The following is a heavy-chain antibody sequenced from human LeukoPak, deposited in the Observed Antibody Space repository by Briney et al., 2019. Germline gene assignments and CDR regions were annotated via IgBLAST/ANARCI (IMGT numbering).Heavy chain of an antibody. CDR3: AREVGSGNSDRYFDY. D-gene: IGHD3-10*01. J-gene: IGHJ4*02. CDR1: GFTFDDYT. Sequence: PGGSLRLSCAASGFTFDDYTMHWVRQAPGKGLVWVSRINSDGSGTNYADSVKGRFTISRDNSNNTLYLQMKSLRAEDTAVYFCAREVGSGNSDRYFDYWGQGTLVTVSS. V-gene: IGHV3-74*01. CDR2: INSDGSGT.